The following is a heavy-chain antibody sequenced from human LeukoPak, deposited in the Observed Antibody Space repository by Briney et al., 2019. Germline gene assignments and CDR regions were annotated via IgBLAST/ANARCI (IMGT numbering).Heavy chain of an antibody. D-gene: IGHD6-13*01. J-gene: IGHJ3*02. Sequence: SETLSLTCAVSGGSISSGNWWSWVRQPPGKGLERIGEIYHSGSTNYNPSLKSRVTISVDKSKNQFSLKLSSVTAADTAVYYCARDFTAAATSAFDIWGQGTMVTVSS. CDR2: IYHSGST. V-gene: IGHV4-4*02. CDR1: GGSISSGNW. CDR3: ARDFTAAATSAFDI.